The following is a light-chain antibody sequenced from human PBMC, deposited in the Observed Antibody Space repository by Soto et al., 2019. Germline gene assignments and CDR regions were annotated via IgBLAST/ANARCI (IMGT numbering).Light chain of an antibody. J-gene: IGLJ3*02. V-gene: IGLV1-51*01. CDR1: TSNVGSRT. CDR2: DND. CDR3: GTWDSSLSAGV. Sequence: QSVLTQPPSASGTPGQRVTISCSGGTSNVGSRTVNWYQHLPPTAPKLLIYDNDTRPSGIPDRFSGSKSGTSATLAITGLQTGDEADYYCGTWDSSLSAGVFGEGTQLTVL.